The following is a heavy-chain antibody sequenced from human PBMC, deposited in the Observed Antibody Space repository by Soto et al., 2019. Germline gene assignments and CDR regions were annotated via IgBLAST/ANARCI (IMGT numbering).Heavy chain of an antibody. CDR3: ARDGGWDSSGGVYYYGMDV. J-gene: IGHJ6*04. CDR2: INPNSGGT. CDR1: GYTFTGYY. V-gene: IGHV1-2*04. Sequence: VASVKVSCKASGYTFTGYYMHWVRQAPGQGLEWMGWINPNSGGTNYAQKFQGWVTMTRDTSISTAYMELSRLRSDDTAVYYCARDGGWDSSGGVYYYGMDVWGKGTTVTVSS. D-gene: IGHD6-19*01.